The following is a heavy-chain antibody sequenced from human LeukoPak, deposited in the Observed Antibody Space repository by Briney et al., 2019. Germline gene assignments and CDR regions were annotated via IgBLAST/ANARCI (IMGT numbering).Heavy chain of an antibody. CDR1: GYIFINYG. J-gene: IGHJ4*02. V-gene: IGHV1-18*01. D-gene: IGHD6-6*01. Sequence: ASVKVSCKASGYIFINYGISWVRQAPGQGLEWMAWIGAYNGNTNYAQKLQGRVTMTTDTSTSTTYMELRSLNSDDTAVYYCARDVAYSSSSLGTPLAYWGQGTLVTVSS. CDR3: ARDVAYSSSSLGTPLAY. CDR2: IGAYNGNT.